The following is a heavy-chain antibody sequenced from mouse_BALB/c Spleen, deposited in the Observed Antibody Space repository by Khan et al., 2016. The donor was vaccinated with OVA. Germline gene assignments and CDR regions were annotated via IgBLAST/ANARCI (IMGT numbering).Heavy chain of an antibody. CDR2: IWSGGST. J-gene: IGHJ3*01. D-gene: IGHD2-13*01. Sequence: QVQLKQSGPGLVQPSQSLSITCTVSGFSLSNYGVHWVRQSPGKGLEWLGVIWSGGSTDFNAAFISRMNISKDNSKSQVFFKMNSLQTNDSAIYYCASGGLPFAFWGQGTLVTVSA. CDR3: ASGGLPFAF. CDR1: GFSLSNYG. V-gene: IGHV2-2*02.